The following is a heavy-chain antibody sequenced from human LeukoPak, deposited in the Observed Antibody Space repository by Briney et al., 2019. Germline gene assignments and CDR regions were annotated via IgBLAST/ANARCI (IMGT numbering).Heavy chain of an antibody. CDR3: ARGWYSYGFY. V-gene: IGHV4-34*01. CDR2: INHSGST. Sequence: SETLSLTCAVYGGSFSGYYWSWIRQPPGKGLEWIGEINHSGSTNYNPSLKSRVTISVDTSKNQFSLKLSSVTAADTAVYYFARGWYSYGFYWGQGTLVTVSS. J-gene: IGHJ4*02. CDR1: GGSFSGYY. D-gene: IGHD5-18*01.